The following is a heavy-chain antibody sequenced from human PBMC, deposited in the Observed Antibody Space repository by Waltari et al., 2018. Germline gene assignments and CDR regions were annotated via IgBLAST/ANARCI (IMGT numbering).Heavy chain of an antibody. V-gene: IGHV1-69*14. CDR1: GGTFSSYA. CDR3: AREAVGATRFFDY. Sequence: QVQLVQSGAEVKQPGSSVKVSCKASGGTFSSYAISWVRQAPGQWLEWMGGISPIVGRGNYAQKLRGRVTITADKSTSTGYVGLSSLRAEATAVYYCAREAVGATRFFDYWGQGTLVTGSS. J-gene: IGHJ4*02. D-gene: IGHD1-26*01. CDR2: ISPIVGRG.